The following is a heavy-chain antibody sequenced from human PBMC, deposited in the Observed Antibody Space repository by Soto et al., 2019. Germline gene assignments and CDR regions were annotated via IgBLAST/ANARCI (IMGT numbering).Heavy chain of an antibody. J-gene: IGHJ6*02. CDR1: GVSISIGGYS. CDR3: ARGFLEWLSHPYYGMDV. V-gene: IGHV4-31*03. Sequence: SLTCTVSGVSISIGGYSWTWIRQHPGKNLEWVGYIYDSRTTYYNPSLKSRVTISEDTSKNQFSLNLSSVTAADTAVYYCARGFLEWLSHPYYGMDVWGQRTTVTSP. CDR2: IYDSRTT. D-gene: IGHD3-3*01.